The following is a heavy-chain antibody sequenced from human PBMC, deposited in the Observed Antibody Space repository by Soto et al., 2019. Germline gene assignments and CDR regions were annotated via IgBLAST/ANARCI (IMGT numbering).Heavy chain of an antibody. V-gene: IGHV3-49*04. CDR3: TRDGDYYGMDV. J-gene: IGHJ6*04. CDR2: TTSPTYGGTT. Sequence: SLRLSCIVSGFESDDYAFTWVRQAPGKGLEWVAFTTSPTYGGTTKYAASVKGRFSISRDDSKSVDYLQMNSLQIADPAIYFCTRDGDYYGMDVWGKGTTVTVSS. CDR1: GFESDDYA.